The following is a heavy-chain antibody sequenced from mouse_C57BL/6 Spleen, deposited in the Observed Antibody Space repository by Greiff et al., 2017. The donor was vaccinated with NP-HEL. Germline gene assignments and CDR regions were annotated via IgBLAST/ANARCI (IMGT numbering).Heavy chain of an antibody. D-gene: IGHD6-1*01. J-gene: IGHJ2*01. CDR1: GFTFSSYA. CDR2: ISDGGSYT. Sequence: EVQGVESGGGLVKPGGSLKLSCAASGFTFSSYAMSWVRQNPEKRLEWVATISDGGSYTYYPDNVKGRFTISRDNAKNNLYLQMSHLKSEDTAMYYCARDPSVGYFDYWGQGTTLTVSS. V-gene: IGHV5-4*01. CDR3: ARDPSVGYFDY.